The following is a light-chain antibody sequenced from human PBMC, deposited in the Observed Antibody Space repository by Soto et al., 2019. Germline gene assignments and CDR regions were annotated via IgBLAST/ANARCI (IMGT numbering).Light chain of an antibody. Sequence: EIVLTQSPGTLSSSPGEGVTLSCRASETIRSNYLAWYQKKPGQAPRLLLFGASTRTTGIPDKFSGSGSGTAFSLTISSLEPKDFAEYYCQHYASSNHDPFSPG. J-gene: IGKJ3*01. CDR2: GAS. CDR3: QHYASSNHDP. V-gene: IGKV3-20*01. CDR1: ETIRSNY.